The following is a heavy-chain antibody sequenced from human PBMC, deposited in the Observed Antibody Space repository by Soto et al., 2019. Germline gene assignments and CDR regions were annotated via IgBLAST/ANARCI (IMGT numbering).Heavy chain of an antibody. CDR2: IGTAGDT. D-gene: IGHD3-22*01. CDR1: GFTCSSYD. CDR3: ARSMYYYDSSGYYDY. Sequence: GGSLRLSCAASGFTCSSYDMHWVRQATGKGLEWVSAIGTAGDTYYPGSVKGRFTISRENAKNSLYLQMNSLRAEDTAVYYCARSMYYYDSSGYYDYWGQGTLVTVSS. J-gene: IGHJ4*02. V-gene: IGHV3-13*01.